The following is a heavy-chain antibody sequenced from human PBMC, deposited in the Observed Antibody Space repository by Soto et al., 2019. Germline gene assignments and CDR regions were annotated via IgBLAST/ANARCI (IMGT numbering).Heavy chain of an antibody. V-gene: IGHV1-69*06. CDR3: ARDLYFSPYYGMDV. CDR2: IIPIFGTA. CDR1: GGTFSSYA. Sequence: SVKVSCKASGGTFSSYAISWVRQAPGQGLEWMGGIIPIFGTANYAQKFQGRVTITADKSTSTAYMELSSLRPEDTAVYYCARDLYFSPYYGMDVWGQGTTVTVSS. D-gene: IGHD2-8*01. J-gene: IGHJ6*02.